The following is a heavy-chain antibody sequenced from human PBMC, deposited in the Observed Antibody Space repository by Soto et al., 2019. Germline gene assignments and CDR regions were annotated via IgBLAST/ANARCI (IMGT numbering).Heavy chain of an antibody. CDR3: DRGVAPYLGTWFDP. CDR2: ISHTGST. D-gene: IGHD3-16*01. V-gene: IGHV4-30-2*01. J-gene: IGHJ5*02. CDR1: GGSITSGNSYS. Sequence: QLQLQESGSGLVKPSQTLSLTCAVSGGSITSGNSYSWSWIRQTPGQGLEWIGSISHTGSTYYNPSLESRVTMSVAKSTNTFSLKLSSVTVADMEVYYCDRGVAPYLGTWFDPWGQGTLGIVSS.